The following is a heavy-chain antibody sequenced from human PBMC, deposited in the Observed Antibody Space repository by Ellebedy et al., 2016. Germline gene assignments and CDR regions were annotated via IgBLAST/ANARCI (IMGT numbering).Heavy chain of an antibody. J-gene: IGHJ4*02. Sequence: GGSLRLSXAASGFTFSSYSMKWVRQAPGKGLEWVSYISSSSSTTLYADSVKGRFTISRDYAKNSLYLQMNSLRAEDTAVYYCATTKGELWPYWGQGTLVTVSS. V-gene: IGHV3-48*01. CDR3: ATTKGELWPY. D-gene: IGHD1-26*01. CDR2: ISSSSSTT. CDR1: GFTFSSYS.